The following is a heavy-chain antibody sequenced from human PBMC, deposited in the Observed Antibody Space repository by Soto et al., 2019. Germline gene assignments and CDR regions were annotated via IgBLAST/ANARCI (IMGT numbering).Heavy chain of an antibody. CDR3: ARGVGQQLGTYYYGMDV. J-gene: IGHJ6*02. V-gene: IGHV4-34*01. D-gene: IGHD6-13*01. CDR1: GGSFSGYY. CDR2: INHSGST. Sequence: PSETLSLTCAVYGGSFSGYYWSWIRQPPGKGLEWIGEINHSGSTNYNPSLKSRVTISVDTSKNQFSLKLSSVTAADTAVYYCARGVGQQLGTYYYGMDVWGQGTKVTVSS.